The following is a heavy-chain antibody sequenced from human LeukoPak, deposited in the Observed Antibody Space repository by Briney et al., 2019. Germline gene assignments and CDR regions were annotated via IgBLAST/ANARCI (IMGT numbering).Heavy chain of an antibody. CDR1: GFIFSDYY. D-gene: IGHD5-24*01. J-gene: IGHJ4*02. CDR3: ARGALVEMATIPSYYFDY. Sequence: GGSLRLSCADSGFIFSDYYMSWIRQAPGKGLEWVSFIISGSSYTNYADSVKGRFTISRDNAKNSLYLQMNSLRAEDTAVYYCARGALVEMATIPSYYFDYWGQGTLVTVSS. V-gene: IGHV3-11*05. CDR2: IISGSSYT.